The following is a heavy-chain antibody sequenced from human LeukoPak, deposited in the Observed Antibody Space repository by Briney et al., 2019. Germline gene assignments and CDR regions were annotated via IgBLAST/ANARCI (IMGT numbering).Heavy chain of an antibody. CDR3: ARDERVGVMRVRASDI. CDR2: ISGSGDTK. J-gene: IGHJ3*02. V-gene: IGHV3-48*03. D-gene: IGHD3-16*01. Sequence: GGSLRLSCGASGFTFSSYEMNWVRQAPGKGLEWLSYISGSGDTKYYADSVKGRFTISRDNAKNSLYLQTNSLRAEDTAVYYCARDERVGVMRVRASDIWGQGTMVTVSS. CDR1: GFTFSSYE.